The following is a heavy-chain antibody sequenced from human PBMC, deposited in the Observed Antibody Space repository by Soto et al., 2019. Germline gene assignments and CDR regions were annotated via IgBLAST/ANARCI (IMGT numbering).Heavy chain of an antibody. J-gene: IGHJ3*02. CDR1: GFTFSSYA. CDR3: AKCGRGWYSSGWTDAFDI. Sequence: GGSLRLSCAASGFTFSSYAMSWVRQAPGKGLEWVSAISGSGGSTYYADSVKGRFTISRDNSKNTLYLQMNSLRAEDTAVYYCAKCGRGWYSSGWTDAFDIWGQGTMVTVSS. CDR2: ISGSGGST. V-gene: IGHV3-23*01. D-gene: IGHD6-19*01.